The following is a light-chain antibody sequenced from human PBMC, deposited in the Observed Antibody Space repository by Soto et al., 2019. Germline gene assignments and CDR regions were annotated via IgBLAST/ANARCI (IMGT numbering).Light chain of an antibody. CDR3: QVWDSSSDQPV. CDR1: NIAAKS. Sequence: SYELTQPPSVSVAPGQTARITCGGNNIAAKSVHWYQQKPGQAPVLVVYDDRDGPSGVPERFSGSNSGNTATLTISRVEAGDAADFWCQVWDSSSDQPVFGGGTKLTVL. J-gene: IGLJ2*01. CDR2: DDR. V-gene: IGLV3-21*02.